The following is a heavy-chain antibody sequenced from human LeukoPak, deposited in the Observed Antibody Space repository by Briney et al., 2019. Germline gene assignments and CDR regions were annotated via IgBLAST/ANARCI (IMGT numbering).Heavy chain of an antibody. D-gene: IGHD5-18*01. J-gene: IGHJ4*02. CDR2: IRYDGSNK. V-gene: IGHV3-30*02. CDR3: AKDRAMVLSFTDY. CDR1: GFTFSSYG. Sequence: PGGSLRLSCAASGFTFSSYGMHWVRQAPGKGLDWVAFIRYDGSNKYYADSVKGRFTISRDNSKNTLYLQMNSLRAEDTAVYYCAKDRAMVLSFTDYWGQGTLVTVSS.